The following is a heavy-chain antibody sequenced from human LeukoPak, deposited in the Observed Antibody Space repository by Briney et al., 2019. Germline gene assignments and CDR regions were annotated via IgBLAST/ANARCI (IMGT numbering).Heavy chain of an antibody. V-gene: IGHV1-2*02. Sequence: EASVKVSCKASGYTFTDYYIHWVRQAPGQGLEWMGYINPKIGGTNYAQRFQGRVSMTRATSITTAYMELRRVTSDDTAVYYCARDSSRRPQIYDIATSFSTDSWGQGTLVTVSS. J-gene: IGHJ4*02. CDR1: GYTFTDYY. CDR3: ARDSSRRPQIYDIATSFSTDS. D-gene: IGHD3-9*01. CDR2: INPKIGGT.